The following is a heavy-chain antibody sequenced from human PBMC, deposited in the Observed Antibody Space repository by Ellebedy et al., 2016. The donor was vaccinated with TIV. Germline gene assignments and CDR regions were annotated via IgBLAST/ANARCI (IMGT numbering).Heavy chain of an antibody. CDR3: AKVSPGTAYYYYGMDV. CDR2: IIPIFGTA. CDR1: GGTFSSYA. D-gene: IGHD1-7*01. Sequence: SVKVSCXASGGTFSSYAISWVRQAPGQGLEWMGGIIPIFGTANYAQKFQGRVTITADESTSTAYMELSSLRSEDTAVYYCAKVSPGTAYYYYGMDVWGQGTTVTVSS. V-gene: IGHV1-69*13. J-gene: IGHJ6*02.